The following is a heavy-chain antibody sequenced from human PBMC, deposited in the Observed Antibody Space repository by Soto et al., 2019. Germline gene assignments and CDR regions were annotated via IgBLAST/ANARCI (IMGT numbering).Heavy chain of an antibody. D-gene: IGHD3-10*01. J-gene: IGHJ4*02. CDR3: ARVRFGELV. V-gene: IGHV3-23*01. Sequence: EVQLLESGGGLVQPGGSLRLSCAASGFTFSSYAMSWVRQARGKGLEWVSIIGVGGGDRYYPESVKGRFTISRDNSRDTLYLEMNSLRDEDTAVYYCARVRFGELVWGQGTLVTVSS. CDR2: IGVGGGDR. CDR1: GFTFSSYA.